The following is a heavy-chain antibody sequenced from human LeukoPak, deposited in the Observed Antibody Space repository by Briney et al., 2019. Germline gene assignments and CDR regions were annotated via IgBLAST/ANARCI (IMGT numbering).Heavy chain of an antibody. CDR2: IYYSGST. J-gene: IGHJ4*02. Sequence: SETLSLTCTVSGGSISSSSSYWGWIRQPPGKGLEWIGSIYYSGSTYYNPSLKSRVTISVDTSKNQFSLKLSSVTAADTAVYYCETVTTVSDYWGQGTLVTVSS. CDR3: ETVTTVSDY. CDR1: GGSISSSSSY. D-gene: IGHD4-17*01. V-gene: IGHV4-39*01.